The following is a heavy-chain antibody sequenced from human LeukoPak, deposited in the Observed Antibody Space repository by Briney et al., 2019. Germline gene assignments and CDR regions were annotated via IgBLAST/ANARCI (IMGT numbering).Heavy chain of an antibody. V-gene: IGHV4-38-2*01. CDR1: GYSISSGYY. D-gene: IGHD3-3*01. CDR3: ARQYFWSGYWAY. Sequence: SETLSLTCAVSGYSISSGYYWGWIRQPPGKGLEWIGSIYHSGSTYYNPSLKSRVTISVDTSKNQFSLTLSSVTAADTAVYYCARQYFWSGYWAYWGQGTLVTVSS. CDR2: IYHSGST. J-gene: IGHJ4*02.